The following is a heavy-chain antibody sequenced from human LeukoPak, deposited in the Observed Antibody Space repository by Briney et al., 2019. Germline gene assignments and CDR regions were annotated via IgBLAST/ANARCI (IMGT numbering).Heavy chain of an antibody. D-gene: IGHD6-13*01. CDR2: LYHTGRT. CDR3: AREGDSGSVGWFDP. J-gene: IGHJ5*02. CDR1: DYSISSGYY. V-gene: IGHV4-38-2*02. Sequence: SETLSLTCTVSDYSISSGYYWGWIRQPPGKGLEWIGSLYHTGRTYYNPSLKSRVTISVDTSKNEFSLKLSSVTATDTAVYYCAREGDSGSVGWFDPWGQGTLVTVSS.